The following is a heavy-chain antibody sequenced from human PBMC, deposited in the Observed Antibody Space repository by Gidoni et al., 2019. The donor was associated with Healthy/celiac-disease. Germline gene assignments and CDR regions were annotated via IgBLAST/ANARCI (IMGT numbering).Heavy chain of an antibody. CDR1: GFTFSSYA. D-gene: IGHD4-17*01. V-gene: IGHV3-23*01. CDR2: ISGSGGST. Sequence: EVQLLESGGGLVQPGGSLRLSSAASGFTFSSYAMSWVRQAPGKGLEWVSAISGSGGSTYYADSVKGRFTISRDNSKNTQYLQMNSLRAEDTAVYYCARLKGSYGDYSWFDPWGQGTLVTVSS. J-gene: IGHJ5*02. CDR3: ARLKGSYGDYSWFDP.